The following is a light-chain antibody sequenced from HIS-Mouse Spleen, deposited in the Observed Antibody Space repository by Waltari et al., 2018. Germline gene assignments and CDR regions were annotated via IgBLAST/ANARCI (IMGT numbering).Light chain of an antibody. Sequence: SYELTQPPSVSVSPGQTARITCSGDALPKQYAYWYQQKPGQAPVLVIYKDSERPSWIPGRVSGSSSGTTVTLTISGVQAEDEADYYCQSADSSGTYSVVFGGGTKLTVL. V-gene: IGLV3-25*03. CDR3: QSADSSGTYSVV. CDR1: ALPKQY. CDR2: KDS. J-gene: IGLJ2*01.